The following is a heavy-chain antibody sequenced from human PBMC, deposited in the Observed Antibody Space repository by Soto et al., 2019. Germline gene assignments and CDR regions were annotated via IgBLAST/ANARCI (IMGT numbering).Heavy chain of an antibody. Sequence: GGSLRLSCAASGFTFSSYGMHWVRQAPGKGLEWVAVIWYDGSNKYYADSVKGRFTISRDNSKNTLYLQMNSLRAEDTAVYYCARDPDYYDSSGYWGRDYYYGMDVWGQGTTVTVSS. CDR3: ARDPDYYDSSGYWGRDYYYGMDV. CDR1: GFTFSSYG. CDR2: IWYDGSNK. D-gene: IGHD3-22*01. J-gene: IGHJ6*02. V-gene: IGHV3-33*01.